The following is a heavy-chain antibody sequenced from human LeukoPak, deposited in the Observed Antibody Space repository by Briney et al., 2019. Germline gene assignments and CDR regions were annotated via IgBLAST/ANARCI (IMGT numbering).Heavy chain of an antibody. D-gene: IGHD1-1*01. CDR3: ARDVRYDYYYYGMDV. Sequence: ASVKVCCKASGYTFTSYDINWVRQATGQGLEWMGWMNLNSGNTGYAEKFQGSVTMTRNTSITTAYMELSSLQAEDTAVYYCARDVRYDYYYYGMDVWSQETTVTVSS. CDR1: GYTFTSYD. J-gene: IGHJ6*02. V-gene: IGHV1-8*01. CDR2: MNLNSGNT.